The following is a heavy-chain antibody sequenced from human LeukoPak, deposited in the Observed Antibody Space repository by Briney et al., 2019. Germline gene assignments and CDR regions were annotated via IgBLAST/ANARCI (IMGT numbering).Heavy chain of an antibody. V-gene: IGHV4-34*01. Sequence: SETLSLTCAVYGGSFSGYYWSWIRQPPGKGLEWIGEINHSGSTNYNPSLKSRVTISVDTSKNQFSLKLSSVTAADTAVYYCARGLGYYDILTGYHSNWFDPWGQGTLVTVSS. CDR2: INHSGST. J-gene: IGHJ5*02. D-gene: IGHD3-9*01. CDR1: GGSFSGYY. CDR3: ARGLGYYDILTGYHSNWFDP.